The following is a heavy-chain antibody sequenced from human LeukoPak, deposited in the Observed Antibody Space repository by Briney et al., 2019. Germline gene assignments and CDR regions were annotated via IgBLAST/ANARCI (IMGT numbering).Heavy chain of an antibody. CDR2: INPNSGGT. D-gene: IGHD1-26*01. Sequence: ASVKVFCKASGYTFTGYYMHWVRQAPGQGLEWMGWINPNSGGTNCAQKFQGRVTITADKSTSTAYMELSSLRSEDTAVYYCARNSGSYTPGGVWGKGTTVTVSS. J-gene: IGHJ6*04. CDR1: GYTFTGYY. CDR3: ARNSGSYTPGGV. V-gene: IGHV1-2*02.